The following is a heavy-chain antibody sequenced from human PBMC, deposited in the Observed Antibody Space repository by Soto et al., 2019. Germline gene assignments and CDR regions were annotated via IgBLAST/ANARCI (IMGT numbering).Heavy chain of an antibody. Sequence: GGSLRLSCAASGFTFSSYAMSWVRQAPGKGLEWVSAISGSGGSTYYADSVKGRFTISRDNSKNTLYLQMNSLRAEDTAVYYCAKSVRCSGGSCYSYFQHWGQGTLVTVSS. CDR2: ISGSGGST. CDR3: AKSVRCSGGSCYSYFQH. D-gene: IGHD2-15*01. J-gene: IGHJ1*01. CDR1: GFTFSSYA. V-gene: IGHV3-23*01.